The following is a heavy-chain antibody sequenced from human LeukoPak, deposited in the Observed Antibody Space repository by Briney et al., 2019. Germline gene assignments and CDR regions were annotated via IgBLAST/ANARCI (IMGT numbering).Heavy chain of an antibody. CDR2: ISSSSSYI. V-gene: IGHV3-21*01. CDR3: AREPYSSSLTVDY. CDR1: GFTFSSYS. Sequence: PGGSLRLSCAASGFTFSSYSMNWVRQAPGKGLEWVSSISSSSSYIYYADSVKDRFTISRDNAKNSLYLQMNSLRAEDTAVYYCAREPYSSSLTVDYWGQRTLVTVSS. J-gene: IGHJ4*02. D-gene: IGHD6-13*01.